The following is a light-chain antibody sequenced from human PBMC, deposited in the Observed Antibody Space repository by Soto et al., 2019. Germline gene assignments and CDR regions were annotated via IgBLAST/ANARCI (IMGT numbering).Light chain of an antibody. J-gene: IGKJ2*01. V-gene: IGKV3-15*01. CDR2: GAS. CDR1: QSVSST. CDR3: QQYNNWPPMYT. Sequence: EIVMTQSPATLSVSPGERATLSCRASQSVSSTLAWYQQKPGQAPRLLIYGASTRATGIPDRFSGSGSGTEFTLTISSLQSEDFAVYYCQQYNNWPPMYTFGQGTKLEIK.